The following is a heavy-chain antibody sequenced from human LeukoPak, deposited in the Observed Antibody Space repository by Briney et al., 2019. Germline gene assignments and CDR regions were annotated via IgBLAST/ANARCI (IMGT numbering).Heavy chain of an antibody. CDR3: AREVSGWYYFDY. CDR1: GFTFSSYA. V-gene: IGHV3-23*01. Sequence: GGSLRLSCAASGFTFSSYAMSWVRQAPGKGLEWVSAISGSGGSTYYADSVKGRFTISRDNSKNTPYLQMNSLRAEDTAVYYCAREVSGWYYFDYWGQGTLVTVSS. CDR2: ISGSGGST. J-gene: IGHJ4*02. D-gene: IGHD6-19*01.